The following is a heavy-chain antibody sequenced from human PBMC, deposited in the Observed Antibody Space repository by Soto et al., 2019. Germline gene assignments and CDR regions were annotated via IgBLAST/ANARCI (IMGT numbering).Heavy chain of an antibody. CDR3: AKEGGIAAAPGMDV. CDR1: GYTFSSYG. Sequence: QVQLVGSGGGVVQPGRSLRLSCAASGYTFSSYGMHWVRQAPGKGLEWVAVISYDGSNKYYADSVKGRFTISRDNSKNTMYLQMNSLRAEDTAVYYCAKEGGIAAAPGMDVWGQGTTVTVSS. CDR2: ISYDGSNK. J-gene: IGHJ6*02. D-gene: IGHD6-13*01. V-gene: IGHV3-30*18.